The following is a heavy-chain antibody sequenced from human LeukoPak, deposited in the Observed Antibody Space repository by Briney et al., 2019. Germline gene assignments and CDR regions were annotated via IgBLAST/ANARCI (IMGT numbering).Heavy chain of an antibody. D-gene: IGHD3-10*01. J-gene: IGHJ5*02. Sequence: SETLSLTCAVSGYSISSGYYWGWIRQPPGKGLEWIGSIYHSGSTYYNPSLKSRVTISVDTSKNQFSLTLCSVTAADTAVYYCARVGGSGSYYSVLDWFDPWGQGTLVTVSS. CDR2: IYHSGST. CDR1: GYSISSGYY. CDR3: ARVGGSGSYYSVLDWFDP. V-gene: IGHV4-38-2*01.